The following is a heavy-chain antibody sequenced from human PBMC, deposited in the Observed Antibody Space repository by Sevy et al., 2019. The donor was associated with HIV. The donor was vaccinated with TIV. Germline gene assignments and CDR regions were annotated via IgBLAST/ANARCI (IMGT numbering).Heavy chain of an antibody. CDR1: GFAFNTFA. V-gene: IGHV3-23*01. D-gene: IGHD3-9*01. J-gene: IGHJ4*02. Sequence: GGSLRLSCTTSGFAFNTFAMGWVRQAPGKGLEWVSGHTPSGGRGDTTYYRDSVKGRFTLSRDTSKNSLYLQMNSLTAEDTAVYYCVKTILPYDILTGFDSWGQGALVTVSS. CDR2: SGGRGDTT. CDR3: VKTILPYDILTGFDS.